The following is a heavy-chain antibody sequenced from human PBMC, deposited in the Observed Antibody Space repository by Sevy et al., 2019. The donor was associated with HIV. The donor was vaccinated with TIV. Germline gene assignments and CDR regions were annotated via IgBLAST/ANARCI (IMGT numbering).Heavy chain of an antibody. Sequence: ASVKVSCKASGRTFNSYAISWVRQAPGQGLEWMGGIIPMLGTAYYVQKFQDRVTITADESTSPAYMELSSLRSEDTAVYDCASSISWYASFDYWGQGTLVTVSS. J-gene: IGHJ4*02. CDR2: IIPMLGTA. CDR3: ASSISWYASFDY. V-gene: IGHV1-69*13. CDR1: GRTFNSYA. D-gene: IGHD6-13*01.